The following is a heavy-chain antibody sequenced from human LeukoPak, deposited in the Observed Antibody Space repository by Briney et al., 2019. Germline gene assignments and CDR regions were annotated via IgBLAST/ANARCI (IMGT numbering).Heavy chain of an antibody. CDR3: ARRATSVRGIPLFDY. CDR1: GYRFTSYW. V-gene: IGHV5-10-1*01. J-gene: IGHJ4*02. Sequence: GESLRISCKGSGYRFTSYWIDWVRQIPGKGLEWMGRIDPSDSYTNYSTSFQGHVTISADNSISTAYLQWSGLKASDTAMHYCARRATSVRGIPLFDYWGQGTLVTVSS. D-gene: IGHD3-10*01. CDR2: IDPSDSYT.